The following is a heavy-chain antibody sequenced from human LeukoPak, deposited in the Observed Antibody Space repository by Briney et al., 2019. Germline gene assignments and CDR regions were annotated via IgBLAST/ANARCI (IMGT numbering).Heavy chain of an antibody. CDR2: IYYSGST. V-gene: IGHV4-59*01. J-gene: IGHJ4*02. D-gene: IGHD2-15*01. CDR3: ARVPSRYPHFDY. Sequence: SETLSLTCTVSGGSISSYYWSWIRQPPGKGLEWIGYIYYSGSTNYNPSLKSRVTISVDTSKNQFSLKLSSVTAADTAVYCCARVPSRYPHFDYWGQGTLVTVSS. CDR1: GGSISSYY.